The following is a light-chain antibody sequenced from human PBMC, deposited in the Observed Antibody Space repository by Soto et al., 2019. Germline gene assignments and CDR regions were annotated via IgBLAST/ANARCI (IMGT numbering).Light chain of an antibody. CDR3: QQYGSSPWT. CDR1: QSVSDTY. Sequence: VLTQSPGTLSLSPGERATHSCRASQSVSDTYLAWYQQKPGQAPRLLIYGASSRATGIPERFSGSGSGTDFTLTISTLEPEDFAVYYCQQYGSSPWTFGQGTKVEIK. J-gene: IGKJ1*01. CDR2: GAS. V-gene: IGKV3-20*01.